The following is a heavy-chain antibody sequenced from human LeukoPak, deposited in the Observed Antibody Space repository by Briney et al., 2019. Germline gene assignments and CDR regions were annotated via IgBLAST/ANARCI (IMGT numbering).Heavy chain of an antibody. J-gene: IGHJ4*02. Sequence: GGSLRLSCAASGFTFSSYSMNWVRQAPGKGLEWVSSISSSSSYIYYADSVKGRFTISRDNAKNSLYLQMNSLRAEDTAVYYCAREEGLRYFDWSSRGFDYWGQGTLVTVSS. CDR3: AREEGLRYFDWSSRGFDY. CDR2: ISSSSSYI. CDR1: GFTFSSYS. D-gene: IGHD3-9*01. V-gene: IGHV3-21*01.